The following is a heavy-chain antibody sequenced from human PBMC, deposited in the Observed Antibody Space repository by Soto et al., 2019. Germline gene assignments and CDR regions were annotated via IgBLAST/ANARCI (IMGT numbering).Heavy chain of an antibody. CDR1: GFIFSEST. CDR3: VKQAHGLDGVAFDY. D-gene: IGHD2-15*01. V-gene: IGHV3-64D*06. J-gene: IGHJ4*02. CDR2: VSTSGRST. Sequence: EVQLVESGGGLVQPGGSLRLSCSASGFIFSESTIYWVRQVPGKGLEAISAVSTSGRSTYHADSVKDRFTISRDNSKNTLFLQMGSLRPEDTAIYYCVKQAHGLDGVAFDYWGQGTQVTVAS.